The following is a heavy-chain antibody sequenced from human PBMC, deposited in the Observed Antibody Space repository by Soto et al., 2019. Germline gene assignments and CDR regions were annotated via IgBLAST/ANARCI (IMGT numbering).Heavy chain of an antibody. CDR1: GYIFVNYG. CDR3: VMVDNYVTPTPQDV. J-gene: IGHJ6*01. CDR2: ISPYTGNT. D-gene: IGHD3-16*01. Sequence: QVQLVQSGDEVKKPGASVKVSCKASGYIFVNYGIAWVRQAPGQGLEWMGWISPYTGNTHSATKIQGRLTMTTDTSTSTADMDLASLTSDDTALYYCVMVDNYVTPTPQDVWGQGTTVTVSS. V-gene: IGHV1-18*01.